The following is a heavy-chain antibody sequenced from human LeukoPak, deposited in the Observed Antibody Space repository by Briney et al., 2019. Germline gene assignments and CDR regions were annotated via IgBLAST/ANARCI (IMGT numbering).Heavy chain of an antibody. CDR2: IDPSDSYT. CDR1: GYSFTSYW. Sequence: GEPLRISCKGSGYSFTSYWISWVRQMPGKGLEWMGRIDPSDSYTNYSPSFQGHVTISADKSISTAYLQWSSLKASDTAMYYCASPYTMVRGVIDYYYYGMDVWGQGTTVTVSS. CDR3: ASPYTMVRGVIDYYYYGMDV. V-gene: IGHV5-10-1*01. D-gene: IGHD3-10*01. J-gene: IGHJ6*02.